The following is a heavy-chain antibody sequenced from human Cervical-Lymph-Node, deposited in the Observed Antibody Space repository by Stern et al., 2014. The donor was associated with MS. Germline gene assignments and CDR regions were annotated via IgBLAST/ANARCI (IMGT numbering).Heavy chain of an antibody. V-gene: IGHV4-34*01. CDR2: INHSGST. CDR3: ARGQVRRWFDP. Sequence: QVQLQQWGAGLLKPSETLSLTCAVYGGSFSGYYWSWIRQPPGKGLEWIGEINHSGSTNYNPSLKSRVTISVDPSKNQFSLKLSSVTAADTAVYYCARGQVRRWFDPWGQGTLVTVSS. CDR1: GGSFSGYY. J-gene: IGHJ5*02.